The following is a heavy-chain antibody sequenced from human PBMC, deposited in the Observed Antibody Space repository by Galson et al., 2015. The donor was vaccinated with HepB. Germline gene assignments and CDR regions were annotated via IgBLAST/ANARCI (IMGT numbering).Heavy chain of an antibody. J-gene: IGHJ5*02. D-gene: IGHD2-15*01. V-gene: IGHV4-39*01. Sequence: TLSLTCTVSGGSISSSSYYWGWIRQPPGKGLEWIGSIYYSGSTYYNPSLKSRVTISVDTSRNQFSLKLSSVTAADTTVYYCARHGYCSGGSCNWFDPWGQGTLVTVSS. CDR3: ARHGYCSGGSCNWFDP. CDR1: GGSISSSSYY. CDR2: IYYSGST.